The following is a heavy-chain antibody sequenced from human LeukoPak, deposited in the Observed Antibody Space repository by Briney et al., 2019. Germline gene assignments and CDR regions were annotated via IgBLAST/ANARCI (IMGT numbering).Heavy chain of an antibody. D-gene: IGHD3-10*01. CDR1: GFTFSSYA. V-gene: IGHV3-23*01. CDR3: AKDDYYYGSGSYYTGGFFDY. Sequence: GGSLRLSCAASGFTFSSYAMSWVRQAPGKGLEWVSAISGSGGSTYYADSVKGRFTISRDNSKNTLYLQMNSLRAGDTAVYYCAKDDYYYGSGSYYTGGFFDYWGQGTLVTVSS. J-gene: IGHJ4*02. CDR2: ISGSGGST.